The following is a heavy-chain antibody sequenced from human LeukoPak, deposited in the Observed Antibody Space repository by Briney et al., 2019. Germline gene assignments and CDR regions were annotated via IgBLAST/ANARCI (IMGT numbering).Heavy chain of an antibody. CDR3: ARTTSRYYDSSGYDAFDI. V-gene: IGHV3-21*01. D-gene: IGHD3-22*01. J-gene: IGHJ3*02. CDR2: ISSSSSYI. Sequence: WGSLRLSCAASGFTFSSYYMNWVRQAPGKGLEWVSSISSSSSYIYYADSVKGRFTISRDNAKNSLYLQMNSLRAEDTAVYYCARTTSRYYDSSGYDAFDIWGQGTMVTVSS. CDR1: GFTFSSYY.